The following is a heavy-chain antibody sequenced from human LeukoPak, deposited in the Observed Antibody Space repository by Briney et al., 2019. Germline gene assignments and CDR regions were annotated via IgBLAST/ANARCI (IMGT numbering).Heavy chain of an antibody. V-gene: IGHV3-30*02. CDR2: IRYDGSNK. Sequence: GGSLRLSCAASGFTFSSYGMHWVRQAPGKGLEGVAFIRYDGSNKYYADSVKGRFTISRDNSKNTLYLQMNSLRAEDTAVYYCAKDGGGYCSSTSCYGRGYFDYWGQGTLVTVSS. J-gene: IGHJ4*02. D-gene: IGHD2-2*01. CDR3: AKDGGGYCSSTSCYGRGYFDY. CDR1: GFTFSSYG.